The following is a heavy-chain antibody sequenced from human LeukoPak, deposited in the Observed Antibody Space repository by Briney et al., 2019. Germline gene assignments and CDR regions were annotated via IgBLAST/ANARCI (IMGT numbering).Heavy chain of an antibody. J-gene: IGHJ4*02. V-gene: IGHV3-48*01. CDR1: GFTFSSYS. D-gene: IGHD6-19*01. CDR2: ISSSSSTI. Sequence: GGSLRLSCAASGFTFSSYSMNWVHQAPGKGLEWVSYISSSSSTIYYADSVKGRFTISRDNAKNSLYLQMNSLRAEDTAVYYCASIAVADYWGQGTLVTVSS. CDR3: ASIAVADY.